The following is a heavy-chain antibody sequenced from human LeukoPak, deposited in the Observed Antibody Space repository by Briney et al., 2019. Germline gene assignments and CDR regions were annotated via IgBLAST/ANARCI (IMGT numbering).Heavy chain of an antibody. CDR2: IYPNSGGT. Sequence: GASVKVSCRASGYTFXXYFMHWVRQAPGXXXXWMGWIYPNSGGTKYAQKFQGRVTMTRDTSISTIYMELSSLRSDDTAVYYCARDLPDTAMVYFDYWGQGTLVTVSS. J-gene: IGHJ4*02. D-gene: IGHD5-18*01. V-gene: IGHV1-2*02. CDR1: GYTFXXYF. CDR3: ARDLPDTAMVYFDY.